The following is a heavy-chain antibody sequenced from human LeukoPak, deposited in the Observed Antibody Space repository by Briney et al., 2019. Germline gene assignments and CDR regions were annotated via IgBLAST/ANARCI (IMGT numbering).Heavy chain of an antibody. CDR2: IYSDGSRT. V-gene: IGHV3-74*01. Sequence: GGSLRLSCAGSGFTLSSNWMHWVRQGPGKGLVWVSRIYSDGSRTNYADSVKGRFTISGDNAKNTLYLQVNSLRAEDTAVYYWARRGRGGAFDIWGQGTMVTVSS. J-gene: IGHJ3*02. D-gene: IGHD3-16*01. CDR1: GFTLSSNW. CDR3: ARRGRGGAFDI.